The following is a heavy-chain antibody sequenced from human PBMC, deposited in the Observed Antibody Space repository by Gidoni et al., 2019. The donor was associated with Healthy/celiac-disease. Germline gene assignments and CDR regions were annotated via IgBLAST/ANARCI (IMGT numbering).Heavy chain of an antibody. J-gene: IGHJ4*02. D-gene: IGHD6-13*01. CDR3: ARDTFPIAAAGKKYDY. CDR1: GYSISSGSY. V-gene: IGHV4-38-2*02. Sequence: QVQLQESGPGLVKPSETLSLTCAVSGYSISSGSYWGWIRQPPGKGLEWIGSIYHSGSTYYNPSLKSRVTISVDTSKNQFSLKLSSVTAADTAVYYCARDTFPIAAAGKKYDYWGQGTLVTVSS. CDR2: IYHSGST.